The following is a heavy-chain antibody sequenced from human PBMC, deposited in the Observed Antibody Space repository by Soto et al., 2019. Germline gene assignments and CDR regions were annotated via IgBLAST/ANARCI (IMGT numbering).Heavy chain of an antibody. D-gene: IGHD3-3*01. CDR1: GYPVTAYY. Sequence: QLHLVQSGAVVKKPGASVTVSCSASGYPVTAYYMHWVRQAPGRGLEWMGGINPATGAAKYTQTLQGRVTLTREQSTRTGFMELGGPTSWDTARFYGAKGGGVGVAGSAAFDMWGQGTLVTVSS. V-gene: IGHV1-2*02. CDR2: INPATGAA. J-gene: IGHJ3*02. CDR3: AKGGGVGVAGSAAFDM.